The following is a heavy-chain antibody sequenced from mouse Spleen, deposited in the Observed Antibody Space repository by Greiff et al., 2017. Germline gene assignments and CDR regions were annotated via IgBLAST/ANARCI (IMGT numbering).Heavy chain of an antibody. J-gene: IGHJ4*01. D-gene: IGHD1-1*01. Sequence: VQLQQSGPELVKPGASVKISCKASGYSFTDYNMNWVKQSNGKSLEWIGVINPNYGTTSYNQKFKGKATLTVDQSSSTAYMQLNSLTSEDSAVYYCARDIITTVVAGPPHYAMDYWGQGTSVTVSS. CDR2: INPNYGTT. CDR1: GYSFTDYN. V-gene: IGHV1-39*01. CDR3: ARDIITTVVAGPPHYAMDY.